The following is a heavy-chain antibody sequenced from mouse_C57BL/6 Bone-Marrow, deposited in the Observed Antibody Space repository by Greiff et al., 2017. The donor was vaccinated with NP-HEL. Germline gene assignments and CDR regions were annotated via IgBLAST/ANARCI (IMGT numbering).Heavy chain of an antibody. CDR3: DEVGDYCGTEELYYFDY. CDR1: GYTFTDYN. CDR2: INPNNGGT. J-gene: IGHJ2*01. Sequence: EVQLQQSGPELVKPGASVKMSCKASGYTFTDYNMHWVKQSHGKSLEWIGYINPNNGGTSYNQKFKGKATLTVNKSSSTAYMELRSLTSEDSAVYYCDEVGDYCGTEELYYFDYWGQGTTLTVSS. D-gene: IGHD1-1*01. V-gene: IGHV1-22*01.